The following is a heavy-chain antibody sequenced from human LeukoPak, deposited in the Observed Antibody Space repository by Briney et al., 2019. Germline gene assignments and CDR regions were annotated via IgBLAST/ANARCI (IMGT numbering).Heavy chain of an antibody. CDR3: TRVPTRGSGNDY. J-gene: IGHJ4*02. D-gene: IGHD3-10*01. V-gene: IGHV3-73*01. Sequence: PGGSLRLSCAASGFTFSGSAIHWVRQASGKGLEWVGRIRGKADNYATGYAASVKGRFTLSRDDSKNTAYLRMNRLKTEDTAVYYCTRVPTRGSGNDYWGQGTQVTVSS. CDR1: GFTFSGSA. CDR2: IRGKADNYAT.